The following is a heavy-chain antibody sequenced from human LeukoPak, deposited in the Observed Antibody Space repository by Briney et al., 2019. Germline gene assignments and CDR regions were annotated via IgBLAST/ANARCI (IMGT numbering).Heavy chain of an antibody. CDR3: AREGSGSHYYMDV. V-gene: IGHV1-69*05. Sequence: SVKVSCKASGGTFSSYAISWVRQAPGQGLELMGGIIPIFGTANYAQKFQGRVTITTDESKSTAYMELSSLRSEDTAVYYCAREGSGSHYYMDVWGKGTTVTVSS. CDR1: GGTFSSYA. CDR2: IIPIFGTA. D-gene: IGHD1-26*01. J-gene: IGHJ6*03.